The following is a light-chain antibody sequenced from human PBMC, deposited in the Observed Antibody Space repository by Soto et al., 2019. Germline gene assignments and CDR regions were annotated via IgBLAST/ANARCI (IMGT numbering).Light chain of an antibody. CDR3: DEYYTASQA. CDR1: QSVLSSSNNKNY. CDR2: LAS. V-gene: IGKV4-1*01. Sequence: DIVMTQSPDSLAVSLGERATINCKSSQSVLSSSNNKNYFAWYQQKSGQPPQLLISLASTRESGVPDRFSASGSDTDFTLSISTLKAEGVAVYYCDEYYTASQAFGRGTKVEIK. J-gene: IGKJ1*01.